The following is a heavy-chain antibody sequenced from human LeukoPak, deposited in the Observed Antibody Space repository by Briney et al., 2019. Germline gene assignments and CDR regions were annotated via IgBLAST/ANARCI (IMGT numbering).Heavy chain of an antibody. J-gene: IGHJ5*02. CDR3: AKDRPRDYSSRQGFSDNWFDP. D-gene: IGHD3-22*01. V-gene: IGHV3-23*01. CDR2: ISGSGVDT. Sequence: PGGSLRLSCAASGFTFSTYAMTWGRQAPGRGLEWVSVISGSGVDTFYADSVKGRFTISRDDSQNTLYLQMDSLRAEDTAIYYCAKDRPRDYSSRQGFSDNWFDPWGQRTLVTVSS. CDR1: GFTFSTYA.